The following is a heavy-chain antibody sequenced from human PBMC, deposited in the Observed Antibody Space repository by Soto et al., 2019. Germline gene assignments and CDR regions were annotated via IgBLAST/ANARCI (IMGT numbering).Heavy chain of an antibody. J-gene: IGHJ4*02. CDR2: IYYSGST. V-gene: IGHV4-59*01. CDR3: ARGLYYYDSSGYYWELPYYFDY. CDR1: GGSISSYY. D-gene: IGHD3-22*01. Sequence: SETLSLTCTVSGGSISSYYWSWIRQPPGKGLEWIGYIYYSGSTNYNPSLKSRVTISVDTSKNQFSLKLSSVTAADTAVYYCARGLYYYDSSGYYWELPYYFDYWGQGTLVTVSS.